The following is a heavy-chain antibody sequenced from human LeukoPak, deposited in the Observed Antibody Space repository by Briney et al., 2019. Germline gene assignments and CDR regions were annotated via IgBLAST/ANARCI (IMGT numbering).Heavy chain of an antibody. CDR3: ARLGNPSGYWD. V-gene: IGHV3-53*01. CDR2: VYSGGST. Sequence: GGSLRLSCAVFRFTVITNYMNWVRQAPGKGLEWVSVVYSGGSTFYADSVQGRFTISRDSSKNTLYLQMNSLRVEDTAVYYCARLGNPSGYWDWGQGTLVTVSS. CDR1: RFTVITNY. D-gene: IGHD3-22*01. J-gene: IGHJ4*02.